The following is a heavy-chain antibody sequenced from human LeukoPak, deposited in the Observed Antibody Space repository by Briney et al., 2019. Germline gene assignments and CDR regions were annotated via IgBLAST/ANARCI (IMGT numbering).Heavy chain of an antibody. J-gene: IGHJ6*02. Sequence: ASVKVSCKASGYTFTSCDINWVRQATGQGLEWMGWMNPNSGNTGYAQKFQGRVTMTRNTSISTAYMELSSLRSEDTAVYYCARVPTIFGVVIIRHYYYYGMDVWGQGTTVTVSS. CDR3: ARVPTIFGVVIIRHYYYYGMDV. CDR2: MNPNSGNT. CDR1: GYTFTSCD. V-gene: IGHV1-8*01. D-gene: IGHD3-3*01.